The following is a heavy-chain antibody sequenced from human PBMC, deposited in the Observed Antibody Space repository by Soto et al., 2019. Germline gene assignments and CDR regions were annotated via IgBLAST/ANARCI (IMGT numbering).Heavy chain of an antibody. Sequence: EVQLVESGGGLVKPGGSLRLSCAASGFTFSSYSMNWVRQAPGKGLEWVSSISSSSSYIYYADSVKGRFTISRDNAKNSLYLQMNSLRAEDTAVYYCARDPAAGLPLGYYGMDVWGQGTTVTVSS. CDR3: ARDPAAGLPLGYYGMDV. CDR1: GFTFSSYS. J-gene: IGHJ6*02. V-gene: IGHV3-21*01. CDR2: ISSSSSYI. D-gene: IGHD6-13*01.